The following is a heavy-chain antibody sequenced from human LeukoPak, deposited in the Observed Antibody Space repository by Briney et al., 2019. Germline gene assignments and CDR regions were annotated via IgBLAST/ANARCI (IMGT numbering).Heavy chain of an antibody. V-gene: IGHV1-69*05. CDR3: ARGSRLGYCSSTSCRAFDI. D-gene: IGHD2-2*01. CDR2: IIPIFGTA. J-gene: IGHJ3*02. CDR1: GGTFSSYA. Sequence: GASVKVSCKASGGTFSSYAISWVRQAPGQGLERMGGIIPIFGTANYAQKFQGRVTITTDESTSTAYMEPSSLRSEDTAVYYCARGSRLGYCSSTSCRAFDIWGQGTMVTVSS.